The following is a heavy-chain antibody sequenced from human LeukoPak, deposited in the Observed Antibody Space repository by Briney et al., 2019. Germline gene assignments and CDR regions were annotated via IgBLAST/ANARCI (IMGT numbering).Heavy chain of an antibody. CDR3: ARGVVGWSQRVAFDI. D-gene: IGHD3-3*01. CDR1: GGTFSSYA. CDR2: IIPIFGTA. V-gene: IGHV1-69*05. J-gene: IGHJ3*02. Sequence: ASVKVSCKASGGTFSSYAISWVRQAPGQGLGWMGGIIPIFGTASYAQKFQGRVTITTDESTSTAYMELSSLRSEDTAVYYCARGVVGWSQRVAFDIWGQGTMVTVSS.